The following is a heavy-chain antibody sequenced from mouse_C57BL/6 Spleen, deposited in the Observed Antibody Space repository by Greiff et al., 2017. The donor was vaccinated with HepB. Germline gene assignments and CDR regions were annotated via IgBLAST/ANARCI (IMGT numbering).Heavy chain of an antibody. V-gene: IGHV3-6*01. J-gene: IGHJ4*01. CDR2: ISYDGSN. D-gene: IGHD1-1*01. CDR3: ARGDFYGSSPYAMDY. Sequence: EVQRVESGPGLVKPSQSLSPTCSVTGYSITSGYYWNWIRQFPGNKLEWMGYISYDGSNNYNPSLKNRISITRDTSKNQFFLKLNSVTTEDTATYYCARGDFYGSSPYAMDYWGQGTSVTVSS. CDR1: GYSITSGYY.